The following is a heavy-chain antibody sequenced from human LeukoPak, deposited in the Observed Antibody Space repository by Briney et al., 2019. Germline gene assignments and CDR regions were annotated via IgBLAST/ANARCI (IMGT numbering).Heavy chain of an antibody. CDR1: GGSISSSSYY. Sequence: AETLSLTCTVSGGSISSSSYYWGWIRQPPGKGLEWIGSIYYSGSTYYNPSLKSRVTKSVDMSKNHFSLKLSSVTAADTAVYYCARQTYASSGYGAFDIWGQGTMVTVSS. CDR2: IYYSGST. CDR3: ARQTYASSGYGAFDI. V-gene: IGHV4-39*01. D-gene: IGHD3-22*01. J-gene: IGHJ3*02.